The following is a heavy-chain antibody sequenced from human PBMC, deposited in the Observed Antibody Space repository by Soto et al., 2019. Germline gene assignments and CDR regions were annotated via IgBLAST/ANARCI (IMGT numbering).Heavy chain of an antibody. Sequence: SVKVSCKASGGTFSSYAISWVRQAPGQGLEWMGGIIPIFGTANYAQKFQGRVTITADESTSTAYMELSSLRSEDTAVYYCARGEMATITAFDYWGQGTLVTVSS. CDR2: IIPIFGTA. CDR3: ARGEMATITAFDY. D-gene: IGHD5-12*01. J-gene: IGHJ4*02. V-gene: IGHV1-69*13. CDR1: GGTFSSYA.